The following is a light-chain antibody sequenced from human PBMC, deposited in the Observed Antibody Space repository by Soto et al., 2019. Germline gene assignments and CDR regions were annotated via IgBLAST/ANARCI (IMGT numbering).Light chain of an antibody. CDR2: KAS. Sequence: DIQMTQSPSTLSASVGDRVTSACRASQSVGFWLAWFQQKPGKAPEVLIYKASNLESGVPSRFSGSGSGTEFTLTISSLQPDDFGTYYGQHYNGYSWTFGQGTKVEIK. CDR1: QSVGFW. J-gene: IGKJ1*01. CDR3: QHYNGYSWT. V-gene: IGKV1-5*03.